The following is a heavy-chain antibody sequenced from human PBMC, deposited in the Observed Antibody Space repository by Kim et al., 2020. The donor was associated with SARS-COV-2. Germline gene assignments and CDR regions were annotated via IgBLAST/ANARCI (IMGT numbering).Heavy chain of an antibody. CDR3: AKESMRFLEWLPSSDGM. CDR1: GFTFSSYG. CDR2: ISYDGSNK. Sequence: GGSLRLSCAASGFTFSSYGMHWVRQAPGKGLEWVAVISYDGSNKYYADSVKGRFTISRDISKNTLYLQMNSLRAEDTAVYYCAKESMRFLEWLPSSDGM. J-gene: IGHJ6*01. V-gene: IGHV3-30*18. D-gene: IGHD3-3*01.